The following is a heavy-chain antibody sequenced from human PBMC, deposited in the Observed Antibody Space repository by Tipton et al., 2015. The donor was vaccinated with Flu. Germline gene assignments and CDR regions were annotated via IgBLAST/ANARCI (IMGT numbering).Heavy chain of an antibody. CDR3: ARELGGGDCY. CDR2: IGGSGSNT. D-gene: IGHD2-21*01. V-gene: IGHV3-11*05. Sequence: SLRLSCAVSGFTFSDYYMSWIRQAPGKGPEWVSYIGGSGSNTNYADSVKGRFIISRDNAKNSLYLQMNSLRAEDTAVYYCARELGGGDCYWGQGTLVTVSS. CDR1: GFTFSDYY. J-gene: IGHJ4*02.